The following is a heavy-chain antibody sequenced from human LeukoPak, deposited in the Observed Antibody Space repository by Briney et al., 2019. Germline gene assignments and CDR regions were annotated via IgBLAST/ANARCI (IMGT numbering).Heavy chain of an antibody. CDR3: ARGYDSGGYYLPDH. CDR1: GYTFTGYY. V-gene: IGHV1-2*02. D-gene: IGHD3-22*01. CDR2: INSNSGDT. Sequence: ASMKVSCKSSGYTFTGYYIHWVRQAPGQGLEWMGWINSNSGDTKYAQKFQGRVTVTRDKSISTAYMELSRLTSDDTAVYYCARGYDSGGYYLPDHWGQGTLVTVSS. J-gene: IGHJ4*02.